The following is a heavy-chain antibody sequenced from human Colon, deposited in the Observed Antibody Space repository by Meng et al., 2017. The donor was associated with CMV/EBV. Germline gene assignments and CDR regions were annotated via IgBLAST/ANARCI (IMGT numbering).Heavy chain of an antibody. CDR2: ISAYNGNT. CDR1: GYTFTSYS. CDR3: ATDITYYNFWSAGAS. J-gene: IGHJ5*02. Sequence: ASVKVSCKTSGYTFTSYSISWVRQAPGQGLEWMGWISAYNGNTKSAQKFHDRVTMTTDTSTRTAYMELRSLTSDDTAIYYCATDITYYNFWSAGASWGQGTLVTVSS. D-gene: IGHD3-3*01. V-gene: IGHV1-18*01.